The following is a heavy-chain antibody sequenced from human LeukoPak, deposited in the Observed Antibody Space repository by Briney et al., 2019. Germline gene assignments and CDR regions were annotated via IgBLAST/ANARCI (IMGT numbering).Heavy chain of an antibody. J-gene: IGHJ4*02. CDR3: ARAPDYYDSSGY. V-gene: IGHV1-69*02. CDR1: GGTFSSYT. CDR2: IIPILGIA. D-gene: IGHD3-22*01. Sequence: SVKVSCKASGGTFSSYTISWVRQAPGQGLEWMGRIIPILGIANYAQKFQGRVTITADKSTSTAYMELSSLRSEDTAVYYCARAPDYYDSSGYWGQGTLVTVSS.